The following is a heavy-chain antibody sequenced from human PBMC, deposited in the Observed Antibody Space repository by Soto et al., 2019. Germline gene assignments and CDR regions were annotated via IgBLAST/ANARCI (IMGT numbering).Heavy chain of an antibody. CDR1: GFTFSSYW. Sequence: HPGGSLRLSCAASGFTFSSYWMYWVRQAPGKGLVWVSRINSDGSRTSYADSVKGRFTISRDNAKNTLYLQMNSLRAEDTAVYYCAREHLGELSAPRAFDIWGQGTMVTVSS. CDR3: AREHLGELSAPRAFDI. D-gene: IGHD3-16*02. J-gene: IGHJ3*02. V-gene: IGHV3-74*01. CDR2: INSDGSRT.